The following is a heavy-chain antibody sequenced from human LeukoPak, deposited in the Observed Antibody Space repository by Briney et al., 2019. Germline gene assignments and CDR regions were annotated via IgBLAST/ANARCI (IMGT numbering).Heavy chain of an antibody. Sequence: GGSLRLSCAASGFTFSDYYMSWIRQAPGKGLEWVSYIISSGSTIYYADSVKGRFTISRDNAKNSLYLQMNSLRAEDTAVYYCARDIAAAGKTYYYYYMDVWGKGPTVTVSS. CDR2: IISSGSTI. J-gene: IGHJ6*03. CDR1: GFTFSDYY. CDR3: ARDIAAAGKTYYYYYMDV. V-gene: IGHV3-11*04. D-gene: IGHD6-13*01.